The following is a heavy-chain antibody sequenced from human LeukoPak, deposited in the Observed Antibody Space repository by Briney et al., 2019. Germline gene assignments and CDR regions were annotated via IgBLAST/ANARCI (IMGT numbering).Heavy chain of an antibody. V-gene: IGHV1-18*01. CDR1: DYTFTTSG. J-gene: IGHJ6*02. D-gene: IGHD3-10*01. CDR2: INAYNGNT. Sequence: ASVKVSCKASDYTFTTSGVTWVRQAPGQGLEWMGWINAYNGNTKYAQRLQGRLTMTTDTSTNTAYMELWSLRSDDTAVYYCASPRGGYGWGNYYYYGMDVWGQGTTVTVSS. CDR3: ASPRGGYGWGNYYYYGMDV.